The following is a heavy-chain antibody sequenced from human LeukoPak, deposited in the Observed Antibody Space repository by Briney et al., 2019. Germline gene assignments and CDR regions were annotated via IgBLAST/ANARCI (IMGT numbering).Heavy chain of an antibody. CDR2: ISGSGAGT. J-gene: IGHJ4*02. V-gene: IGHV3-23*01. D-gene: IGHD2-8*02. CDR3: TKDAGFEYCSRGACYTGDY. CDR1: GFTFSSHV. Sequence: GGSLRLSCAASGFTFSSHVMTWVRQAPGKGPEWVSGISGSGAGTYYADPVKGRFAISRDNSKNTVYLQMNSLTVEDTAVYYCTKDAGFEYCSRGACYTGDYWGQGTLVTVSS.